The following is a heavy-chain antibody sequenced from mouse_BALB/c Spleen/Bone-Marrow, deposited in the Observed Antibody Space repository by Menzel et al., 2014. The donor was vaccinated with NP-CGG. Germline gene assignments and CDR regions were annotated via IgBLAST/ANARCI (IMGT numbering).Heavy chain of an antibody. Sequence: QVQLQQSGPELVRPGVSVKISCKGSGYTFTDYAMHWVKQSHAKSLEWIGVISTYSGNTNYNQKFKGKATMTVDKSSCTAYMEIARLTSEDSAIYYCARGGIYYGSSSFAYWGQGTLVTVSA. J-gene: IGHJ3*01. V-gene: IGHV1-67*01. CDR1: GYTFTDYA. CDR3: ARGGIYYGSSSFAY. CDR2: ISTYSGNT. D-gene: IGHD1-1*01.